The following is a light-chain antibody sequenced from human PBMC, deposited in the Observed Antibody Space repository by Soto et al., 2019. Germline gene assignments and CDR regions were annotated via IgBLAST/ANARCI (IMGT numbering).Light chain of an antibody. CDR1: QSISNW. V-gene: IGKV1-5*03. CDR3: QQYDTSPRT. J-gene: IGKJ1*01. CDR2: KAS. Sequence: DIQMTQSPSTLSASVGDRVTITCRASQSISNWLAWYQQKPGKAPKLLIFKASTLESGVPSRFSGSGSGTEFTLNISSLHPDDFATYHCQQYDTSPRTFGQGTKVDIK.